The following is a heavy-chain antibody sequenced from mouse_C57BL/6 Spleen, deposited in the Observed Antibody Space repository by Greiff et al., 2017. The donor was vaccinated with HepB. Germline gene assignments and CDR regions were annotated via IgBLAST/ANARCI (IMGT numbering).Heavy chain of an antibody. CDR2: ISSGSSTI. Sequence: EVHLVESGGGLVKPGGSLKLSCAASGFTFSDYGMHWVRQAPEKGLEWVAYISSGSSTIYYADTVKGRFTISRDNAKNTLFLQMTSLRSEDTAMYYCARDNWDVGAMDYWGQGTSVTVSS. J-gene: IGHJ4*01. D-gene: IGHD4-1*01. CDR1: GFTFSDYG. V-gene: IGHV5-17*01. CDR3: ARDNWDVGAMDY.